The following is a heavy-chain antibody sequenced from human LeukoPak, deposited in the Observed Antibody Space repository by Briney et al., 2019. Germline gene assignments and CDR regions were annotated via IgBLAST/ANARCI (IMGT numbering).Heavy chain of an antibody. J-gene: IGHJ4*02. D-gene: IGHD3-22*01. CDR2: ISSSSSTT. Sequence: GGSLRLSCAASGFTFSSYTMNWVRQAPGKGLEWVSYISSSSSTTYYADSVKGRFTISRDNAKNSLYLQMNSLRAEDTAVYYCARDYGTTYYYDSSGYYRYWGQGTLVTVSS. V-gene: IGHV3-48*04. CDR1: GFTFSSYT. CDR3: ARDYGTTYYYDSSGYYRY.